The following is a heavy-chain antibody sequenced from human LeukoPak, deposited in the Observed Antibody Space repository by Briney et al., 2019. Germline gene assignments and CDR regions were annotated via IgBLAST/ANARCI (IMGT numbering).Heavy chain of an antibody. CDR2: IKQDGSEK. CDR3: ARDYYASGSYYIGYYYGMDV. Sequence: GGSLRLSCAASGFTFSRYWMSWVRQAPGKGLEWVANIKQDGSEKYYVDSVKGRFTISRDNAKNSLYLQMNSLRAEDTAVHYCARDYYASGSYYIGYYYGMDVWGQGTTVTVSS. CDR1: GFTFSRYW. V-gene: IGHV3-7*03. D-gene: IGHD3-10*01. J-gene: IGHJ6*02.